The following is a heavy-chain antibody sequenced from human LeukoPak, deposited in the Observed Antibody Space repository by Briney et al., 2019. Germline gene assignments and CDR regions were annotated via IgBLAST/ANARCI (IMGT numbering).Heavy chain of an antibody. CDR2: IYTSGST. Sequence: PSETLSLTCTVSGGSISSYYWSWIRQPAGKGLEWIGRIYTSGSTNYNPSLKSRVTMSVDTSKNQFSLKLSSVTAADTAVYYCARGLGLPEYHYDSSGYRGGAFDIWGQGTMVTVSS. J-gene: IGHJ3*02. CDR3: ARGLGLPEYHYDSSGYRGGAFDI. V-gene: IGHV4-4*07. CDR1: GGSISSYY. D-gene: IGHD3-22*01.